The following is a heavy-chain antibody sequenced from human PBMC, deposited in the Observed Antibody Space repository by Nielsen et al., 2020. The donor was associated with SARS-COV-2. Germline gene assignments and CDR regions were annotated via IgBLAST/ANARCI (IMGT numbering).Heavy chain of an antibody. CDR3: ARTNYGDYEGAFDI. CDR1: GFTFDDYA. V-gene: IGHV3-20*01. D-gene: IGHD4-17*01. CDR2: INWNGGST. J-gene: IGHJ3*02. Sequence: GGSLRLSCAASGFTFDDYAMHWVRQAPGKGLEWVSGINWNGGSTGYADSVKGRFTISRDNAKNSLYLQMNSLRAEDTALYHCARTNYGDYEGAFDIWGQGTMVTVSS.